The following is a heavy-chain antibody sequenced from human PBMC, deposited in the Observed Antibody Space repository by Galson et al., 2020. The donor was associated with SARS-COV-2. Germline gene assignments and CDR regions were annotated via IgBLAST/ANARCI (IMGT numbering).Heavy chain of an antibody. Sequence: GGSLRLSCAASGFTFSSYAMHWVRQAPGKGLEWVAVISYDGSNKYYADSVKGRFTISRDNSKNTLYLQMNSLRAEDTAVYYCAREGIAGYSYGGDAFDIWGQGTMVTVSS. V-gene: IGHV3-30*04. CDR3: AREGIAGYSYGGDAFDI. J-gene: IGHJ3*02. CDR1: GFTFSSYA. D-gene: IGHD5-18*01. CDR2: ISYDGSNK.